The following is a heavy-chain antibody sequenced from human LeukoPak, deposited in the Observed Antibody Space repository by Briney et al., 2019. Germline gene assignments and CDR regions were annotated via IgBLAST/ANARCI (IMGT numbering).Heavy chain of an antibody. Sequence: ASVKVSCKASGYTFTSYGISWVRQAPGQGLEWMGWISGYNGKTKYAQKLQDRVTMTTDTSTTTAYMELRSLRSDDTAVYYCASGSSWRYYFDYWGQGTLVTVSS. CDR1: GYTFTSYG. CDR2: ISGYNGKT. J-gene: IGHJ4*02. D-gene: IGHD6-13*01. V-gene: IGHV1-18*01. CDR3: ASGSSWRYYFDY.